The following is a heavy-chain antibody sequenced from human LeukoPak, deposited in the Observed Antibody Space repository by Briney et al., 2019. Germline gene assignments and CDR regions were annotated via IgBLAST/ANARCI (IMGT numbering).Heavy chain of an antibody. J-gene: IGHJ4*02. CDR3: TLYNY. D-gene: IGHD2-2*02. CDR2: MNPKSGDT. Sequence: ASVKVSCKASGYSFTNYDINWVRQATGQGLEWMGWMNPKSGDTGYSQKFQGRVFITRDTSINTAYMELSSLGSDDTAVYYCTLYNYWGQGTLVTVSS. CDR1: GYSFTNYD. V-gene: IGHV1-8*03.